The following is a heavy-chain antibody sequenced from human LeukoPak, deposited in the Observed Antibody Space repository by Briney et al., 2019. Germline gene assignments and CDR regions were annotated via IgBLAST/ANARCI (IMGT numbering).Heavy chain of an antibody. D-gene: IGHD3-3*01. V-gene: IGHV3-48*04. CDR3: ASGVTIFGVVRFDY. CDR1: GFTLSNYW. Sequence: GGSLRLSCAASGFTLSNYWMNWVRQAPGKGLEWVSYISSSGSTIYYADSVKGRVTISRYNAKNSLYLQMNSLRAEDTAVYYCASGVTIFGVVRFDYWGQGTLVTVSS. J-gene: IGHJ4*02. CDR2: ISSSGSTI.